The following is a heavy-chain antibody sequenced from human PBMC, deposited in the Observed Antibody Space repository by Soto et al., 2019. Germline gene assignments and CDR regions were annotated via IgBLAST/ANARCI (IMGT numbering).Heavy chain of an antibody. CDR1: GYTFPNYG. Sequence: QVYLMQSGVEVKRPGASMKVSCRASGYTFPNYGISWVRQAPGQGLEWMGWISAHNGNTNYTQKFQGRVTMTTDTSTSTAYMELRSLGSDDTAVYYXXRXXXXXNPSGDDALDVWGQGTLVTXSS. D-gene: IGHD2-15*01. CDR2: ISAHNGNT. CDR3: XRXXXXXNPSGDDALDV. V-gene: IGHV1-18*01. J-gene: IGHJ3*01.